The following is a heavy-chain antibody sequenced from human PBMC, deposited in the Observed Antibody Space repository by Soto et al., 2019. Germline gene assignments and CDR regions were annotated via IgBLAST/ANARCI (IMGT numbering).Heavy chain of an antibody. J-gene: IGHJ4*02. CDR2: INAGNGNT. Sequence: ASVKVSCKASGYTFTSYAMHWVRQAPGQRLEWMGWINAGNGNTKYSQKFQGRVTITRDTSASTAYMELSSLRSEDTAVYYCARDLCTNGVCSYYFDYWGQGTLVTVPS. V-gene: IGHV1-3*01. CDR1: GYTFTSYA. D-gene: IGHD2-8*01. CDR3: ARDLCTNGVCSYYFDY.